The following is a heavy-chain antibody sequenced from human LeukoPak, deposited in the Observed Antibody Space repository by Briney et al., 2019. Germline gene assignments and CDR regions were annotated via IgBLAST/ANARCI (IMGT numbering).Heavy chain of an antibody. CDR2: INHSGST. D-gene: IGHD6-19*01. CDR1: GGSFSGYY. V-gene: IGHV4-34*01. J-gene: IGHJ4*02. CDR3: ARAPGYSSGWHGARGTSRYFDY. Sequence: SETLSLTCAVYGGSFSGYYWSWIRQPPGKGLEWIGEINHSGSTNYNPSLKSRATISVDTSKNQFSLKLSSVTAADTAVYYCARAPGYSSGWHGARGTSRYFDYWGQGTLVTVSS.